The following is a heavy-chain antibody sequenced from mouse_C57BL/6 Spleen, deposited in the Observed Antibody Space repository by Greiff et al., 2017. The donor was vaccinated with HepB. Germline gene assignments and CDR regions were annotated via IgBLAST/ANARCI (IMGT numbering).Heavy chain of an antibody. Sequence: EVHLVESGGGLVKPGGSLKLSCAASGFTFSSYAMSWVRQTPEKRLEWVATISDGGSYTYYPDNVKGRFTISRDNAKNNLYLQMSHLKSEDTAMYYCARDTWEAFAYWGQGTLVTVSA. D-gene: IGHD4-1*01. V-gene: IGHV5-4*01. J-gene: IGHJ3*01. CDR1: GFTFSSYA. CDR2: ISDGGSYT. CDR3: ARDTWEAFAY.